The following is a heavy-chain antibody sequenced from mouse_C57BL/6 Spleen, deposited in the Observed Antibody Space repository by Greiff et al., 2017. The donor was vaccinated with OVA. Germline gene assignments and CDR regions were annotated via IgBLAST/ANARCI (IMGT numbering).Heavy chain of an antibody. CDR1: GYTFTSYW. J-gene: IGHJ3*01. D-gene: IGHD3-2*02. CDR3: ARGTAQATGAY. V-gene: IGHV1-69*01. Sequence: QVQLKQPGAELVMPGASVKLSCKASGYTFTSYWMHWVKQRPGQGLEWIGEIDPSASYTNYNQKFKGKSTLTVDKSSSTAYMQLSSLTSEDSAVYYCARGTAQATGAYWGQGTLVTVSA. CDR2: IDPSASYT.